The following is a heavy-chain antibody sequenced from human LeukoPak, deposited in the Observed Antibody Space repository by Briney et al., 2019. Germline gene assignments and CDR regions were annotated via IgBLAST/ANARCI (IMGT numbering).Heavy chain of an antibody. J-gene: IGHJ4*02. CDR2: IKQDGSEK. Sequence: PGGSLRLSCAASGFTFSSYWMSWVRQAPGKGLEWVANIKQDGSEKYYVDSVKGRFTISRDNAKNSLYPQMNSLRAEDTAVYYCARVYCSGGSCYSSHFDYWGQGTLVTVSS. CDR3: ARVYCSGGSCYSSHFDY. D-gene: IGHD2-15*01. V-gene: IGHV3-7*01. CDR1: GFTFSSYW.